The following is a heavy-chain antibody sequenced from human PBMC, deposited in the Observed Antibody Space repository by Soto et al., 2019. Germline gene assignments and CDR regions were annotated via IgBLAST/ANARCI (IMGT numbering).Heavy chain of an antibody. J-gene: IGHJ4*02. V-gene: IGHV3-15*01. D-gene: IGHD3-9*01. CDR1: GFTFSNAW. CDR2: IKSKTDGGTT. CDR3: TPRVLRYFDWLLYVASLIDY. Sequence: PGGSLRLSCAASGFTFSNAWMSWVRQAPGKGLEWVGRIKSKTDGGTTDYAAPVKGRFTISRDDSKNTLYLQMNSLKTEDTAVYYCTPRVLRYFDWLLYVASLIDYWGQGTLVTVSS.